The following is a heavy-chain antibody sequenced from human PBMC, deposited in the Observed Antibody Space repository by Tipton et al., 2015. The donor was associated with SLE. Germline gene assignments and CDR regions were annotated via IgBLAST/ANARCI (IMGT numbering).Heavy chain of an antibody. Sequence: SLRLSCAASGFTFSSYAMNWVRQVPGKGLEWVAVISFDASGKHYADSVKGRFTISRDNSRNTLYLQMNSLRAEDTAVYYCAKDGGRDYCSSTSCYFNWFDPWGQGTLVTVSS. J-gene: IGHJ5*02. D-gene: IGHD2-2*01. V-gene: IGHV3-30*04. CDR3: AKDGGRDYCSSTSCYFNWFDP. CDR2: ISFDASGK. CDR1: GFTFSSYA.